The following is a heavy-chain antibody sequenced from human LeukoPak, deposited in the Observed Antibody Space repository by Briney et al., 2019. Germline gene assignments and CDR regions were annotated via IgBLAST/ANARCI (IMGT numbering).Heavy chain of an antibody. D-gene: IGHD6-19*01. CDR1: AFTFSSYS. J-gene: IGHJ6*03. CDR3: ARPGDSSGWFYYYYYYYMDV. CDR2: ISSSSSYI. V-gene: IGHV3-21*01. Sequence: GVSLRLSCAASAFTFSSYSMNWVRQAPGKGLEWVSSISSSSSYIYYADSVKGRFTISRDNAKNSLYLQMNSLRAEDTAVYYCARPGDSSGWFYYYYYYYMDVWGKGTTVTVS.